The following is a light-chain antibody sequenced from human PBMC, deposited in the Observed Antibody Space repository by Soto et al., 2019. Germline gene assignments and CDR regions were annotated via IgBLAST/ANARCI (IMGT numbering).Light chain of an antibody. Sequence: QSALTQPASVSGSPGQSITISCTGTSSDVGGYNYVSWYQQHPGKAPKLMSYDVSNRPSGVSNRFSGSKSGNTASLTISGLQAEDEADYYCSSYTSSSPSNVFGPGTKLTVL. CDR3: SSYTSSSPSNV. CDR1: SSDVGGYNY. J-gene: IGLJ1*01. V-gene: IGLV2-14*01. CDR2: DVS.